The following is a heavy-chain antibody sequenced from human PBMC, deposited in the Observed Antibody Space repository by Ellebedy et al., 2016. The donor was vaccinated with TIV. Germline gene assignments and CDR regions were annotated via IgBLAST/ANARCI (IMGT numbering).Heavy chain of an antibody. CDR1: GYTFTNYD. CDR2: MNPNSGHT. Sequence: AASVKVSCKASGYTFTNYDINWVRQATGQGLEWMGWMNPNSGHTGYAQKFQGRVTMTRNTSINTAYMEMSSPRSEDTAVYYCARASGYYGARFDYWGQGTLVTVSS. V-gene: IGHV1-8*01. CDR3: ARASGYYGARFDY. D-gene: IGHD3-22*01. J-gene: IGHJ4*02.